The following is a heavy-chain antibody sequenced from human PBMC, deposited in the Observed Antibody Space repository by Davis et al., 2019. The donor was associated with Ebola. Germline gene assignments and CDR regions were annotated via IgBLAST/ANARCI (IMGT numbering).Heavy chain of an antibody. CDR2: IVSACDS. J-gene: IGHJ6*02. CDR1: GFIFRIYD. V-gene: IGHV3-13*01. CDR3: ARAIFGGVSMDF. Sequence: GESLKISCAASGFIFRIYDMHWVRQVPGKGLECVSSIVSACDSYYPGSVKGRFTISRENVKNSLYLQMNSLRAGDTAVYYCARAIFGGVSMDFWGQGTTVTVSS. D-gene: IGHD3-3*01.